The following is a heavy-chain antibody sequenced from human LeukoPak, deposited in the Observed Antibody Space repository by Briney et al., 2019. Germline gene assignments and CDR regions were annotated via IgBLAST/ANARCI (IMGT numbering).Heavy chain of an antibody. CDR2: INHSGST. CDR1: GGSFSGYY. CDR3: ARLNSRDYDFWSGYYKGFDY. D-gene: IGHD3-3*01. J-gene: IGHJ4*02. Sequence: SETLSLTCAVYGGSFSGYYWSWIRQPPGKGLEWIGEINHSGSTNYNPSLKSRVTISVDTSKNQFSLKLSSVTAADTAVYYCARLNSRDYDFWSGYYKGFDYWGQGTLVTVSS. V-gene: IGHV4-34*01.